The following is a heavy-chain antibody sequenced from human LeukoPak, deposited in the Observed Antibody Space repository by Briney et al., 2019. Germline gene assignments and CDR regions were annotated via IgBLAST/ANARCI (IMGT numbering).Heavy chain of an antibody. CDR2: INPNSGGT. CDR3: ARDSVVGVRGVIFDY. Sequence: ASVKVSCKASGYTFTGYYMHWVRQAPGQGLEWIGWINPNSGGTNYAQKFQGRVTMTRDTSIRTAYMELSRLRSDDTAVYYCARDSVVGVRGVIFDYWGQGTLVTVSS. V-gene: IGHV1-2*02. CDR1: GYTFTGYY. J-gene: IGHJ4*02. D-gene: IGHD3-10*01.